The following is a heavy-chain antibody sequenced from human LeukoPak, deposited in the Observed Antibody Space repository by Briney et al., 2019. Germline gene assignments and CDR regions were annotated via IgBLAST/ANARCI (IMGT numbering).Heavy chain of an antibody. Sequence: SLRLSCAASGFTFSSYAMHCVRQAPGKGLEWVAVISYDGSNKYYADSVKGRFTISRDNSKNTLYLQMNSLRAEDTAVYYCARDFAVGFLEWLGYFDYWGQGTLATVSS. D-gene: IGHD3-3*02. V-gene: IGHV3-30-3*01. J-gene: IGHJ4*02. CDR2: ISYDGSNK. CDR3: ARDFAVGFLEWLGYFDY. CDR1: GFTFSSYA.